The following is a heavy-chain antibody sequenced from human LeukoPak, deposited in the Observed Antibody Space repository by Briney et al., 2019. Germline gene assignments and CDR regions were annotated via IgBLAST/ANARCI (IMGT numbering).Heavy chain of an antibody. J-gene: IGHJ6*03. CDR1: EGTFSSYA. CDR2: IIPIFGTA. V-gene: IGHV1-69*05. D-gene: IGHD6-19*01. Sequence: GASVMVSCKASEGTFSSYAISWVRQAPGQGLEWMGGIIPIFGTANYAQKFQGRVTITTDESTSTAYMELSSLRSEDTAVYYCARGSSSGPPDYYYYMDVWGKGTTVTV. CDR3: ARGSSSGPPDYYYYMDV.